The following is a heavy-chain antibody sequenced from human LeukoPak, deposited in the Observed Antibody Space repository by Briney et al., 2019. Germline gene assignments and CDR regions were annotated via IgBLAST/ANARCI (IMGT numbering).Heavy chain of an antibody. V-gene: IGHV1-2*02. CDR3: ARTSGYSYNYGTGGFDP. J-gene: IGHJ5*02. D-gene: IGHD5-18*01. CDR1: GYTFTGYY. CDR2: INPKSDDT. Sequence: GASVKVSCKSFGYTFTGYYIHWVRQAPGQGLDWMGRINPKSDDTKYAEKFQGRVTMARDTSISTAYMELSGLKFDDTAFYYCARTSGYSYNYGTGGFDPWGQGTLVTVSS.